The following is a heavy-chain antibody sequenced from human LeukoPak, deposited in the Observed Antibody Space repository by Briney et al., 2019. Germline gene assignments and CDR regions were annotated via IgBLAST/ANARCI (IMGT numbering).Heavy chain of an antibody. V-gene: IGHV1-46*01. CDR3: ARGVPGRVYDSTKRGLFDP. J-gene: IGHJ5*02. CDR2: INDSGGST. D-gene: IGHD3-22*01. Sequence: ASVKASCKASGYTFTTYYMHWVRQAPGQGLEWMGIINDSGGSTSYAQKFQGRVTMTRDTSTSTVYMQLSSLRSEDTAVYYCARGVPGRVYDSTKRGLFDPWGQGVLVTVSS. CDR1: GYTFTTYY.